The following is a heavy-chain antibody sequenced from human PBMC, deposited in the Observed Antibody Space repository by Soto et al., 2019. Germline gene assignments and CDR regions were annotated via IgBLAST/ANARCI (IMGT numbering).Heavy chain of an antibody. V-gene: IGHV3-30-3*01. CDR2: ISYDGSNK. J-gene: IGHJ4*02. Sequence: GGSLRLSCAASGFTFSSYAMHWVRQAPGKGLEWVAVISYDGSNKYYADSVKGRFTISRDNSKNTLYLQMNSLRAEDTAVYYCARVHSGLTPGHGGTKKPIDYWGQGTLVTVSS. CDR1: GFTFSSYA. D-gene: IGHD6-19*01. CDR3: ARVHSGLTPGHGGTKKPIDY.